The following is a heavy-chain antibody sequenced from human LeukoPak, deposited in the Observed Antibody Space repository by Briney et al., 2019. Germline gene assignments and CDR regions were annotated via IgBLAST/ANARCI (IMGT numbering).Heavy chain of an antibody. CDR3: ARELQYDAFDI. CDR1: GGSISSGGYS. D-gene: IGHD4-11*01. V-gene: IGHV4-30-2*01. CDR2: IYDSGST. J-gene: IGHJ3*02. Sequence: SETLSLTCAVSGGSISSGGYSWSWIRQPPGKGLEWIGYIYDSGSTYYNPSLKSRVTMSVDRSKNQFSLKLSSVTAADTAVYYCARELQYDAFDIWGQGTMVTVSS.